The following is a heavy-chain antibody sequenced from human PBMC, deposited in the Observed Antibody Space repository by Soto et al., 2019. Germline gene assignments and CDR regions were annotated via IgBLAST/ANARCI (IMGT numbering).Heavy chain of an antibody. CDR3: AKDSSGWLVDLGFDY. Sequence: GGSLRLSCAASGFTFSSYGMHWVRQAPGKGLEWVAVISYDGSNKYYADSVKGQFTISRDNSKNTLYLQMNSLRAEDTAVYYCAKDSSGWLVDLGFDYWGQGTLVTVSS. V-gene: IGHV3-30*18. J-gene: IGHJ4*02. CDR1: GFTFSSYG. CDR2: ISYDGSNK. D-gene: IGHD6-19*01.